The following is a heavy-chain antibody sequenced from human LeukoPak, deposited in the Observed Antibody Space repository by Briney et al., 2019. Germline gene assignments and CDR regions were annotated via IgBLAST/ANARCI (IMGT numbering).Heavy chain of an antibody. J-gene: IGHJ3*02. V-gene: IGHV1-18*01. Sequence: GASVKVSCEASGYTFSTYSFGWVRQAPGQGLEWMGWISAYNGNTNYAQKVQGRVTLTIDKSTSTAYMELRSLRSDDTAVYYCARRLLWFGESVGVFDIWGQGTLVTVSS. CDR2: ISAYNGNT. CDR3: ARRLLWFGESVGVFDI. CDR1: GYTFSTYS. D-gene: IGHD3-10*01.